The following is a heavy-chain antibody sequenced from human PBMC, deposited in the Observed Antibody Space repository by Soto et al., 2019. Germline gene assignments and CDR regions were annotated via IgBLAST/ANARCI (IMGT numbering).Heavy chain of an antibody. J-gene: IGHJ4*02. CDR2: IYYSGST. D-gene: IGHD3-22*01. CDR3: AREVVIKYYFDY. V-gene: IGHV4-61*08. Sequence: SETLSLTCSVSGGSISSGDYYWSWIRQPPGKGLEWIGYIYYSGSTNYNPSLKSRVTISVDTSKNQFSLKLSSVTAADTAVYYCAREVVIKYYFDYWGQGTLVTVSS. CDR1: GGSISSGDYY.